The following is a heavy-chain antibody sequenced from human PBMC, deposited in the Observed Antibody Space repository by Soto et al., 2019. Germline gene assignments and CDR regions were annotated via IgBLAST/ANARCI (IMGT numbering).Heavy chain of an antibody. D-gene: IGHD3-10*01. CDR1: GFTFSSYA. CDR2: ISGSGGST. J-gene: IGHJ6*02. Sequence: GGSLRLSCAASGFTFSSYAMSWVRQAPGKGLEWVSAISGSGGSTYYADSVKGRFTISRDNSKNTLYLQMNSLRAEDTAVYYCAKAPPCYYYGSGSYYNRGMDVWGQGTTVTVSS. V-gene: IGHV3-23*01. CDR3: AKAPPCYYYGSGSYYNRGMDV.